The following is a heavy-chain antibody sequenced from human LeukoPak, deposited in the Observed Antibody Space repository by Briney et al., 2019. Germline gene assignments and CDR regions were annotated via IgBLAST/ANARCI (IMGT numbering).Heavy chain of an antibody. Sequence: GGSLRLSCAASGFTFSSYGMHWVRQAPGKGLEWVAFIRYDGSNKYYADSVKGRFTISRDNSKNTPYLQMNTLGAEDTAVYYCARDRHKYNYDSGGYPPYWGQGTLVTVSS. V-gene: IGHV3-30*02. J-gene: IGHJ4*02. CDR1: GFTFSSYG. CDR3: ARDRHKYNYDSGGYPPY. CDR2: IRYDGSNK. D-gene: IGHD3-22*01.